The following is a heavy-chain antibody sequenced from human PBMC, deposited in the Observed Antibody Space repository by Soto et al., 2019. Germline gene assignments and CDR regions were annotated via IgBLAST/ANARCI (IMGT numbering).Heavy chain of an antibody. CDR1: GYTFTSYD. J-gene: IGHJ5*02. V-gene: IGHV1-8*01. CDR2: MNPNSGNT. Sequence: QVQLVQSGAEVKKPGASVKVSCKASGYTFTSYDINWVRQATGQGLEWLGWMNPNSGNTGYAQKFRGGVTMTRNTTISTAYMERSSLRSEDTAVYYCARGLGAGFWFDPWGQGTLVTVSS. CDR3: ARGLGAGFWFDP. D-gene: IGHD3-16*01.